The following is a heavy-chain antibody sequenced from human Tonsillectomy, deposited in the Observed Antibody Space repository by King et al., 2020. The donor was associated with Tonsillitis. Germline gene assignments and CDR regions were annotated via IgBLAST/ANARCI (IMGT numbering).Heavy chain of an antibody. J-gene: IGHJ6*02. CDR2: IKQDGSGE. CDR1: GFRYNSYW. D-gene: IGHD1-26*01. CDR3: ARSSIVGTYGMDV. V-gene: IGHV3-7*01. Sequence: VQLVESGGGFVQPGGSLRLSCQASGFRYNSYWMIWGLRAPGKGLEWVANIKQDGSGEYYVDSGKGRLTISRDNAKNSLYLHMDSLRAEDTAVYYCARSSIVGTYGMDVWGQGTTVTVSS.